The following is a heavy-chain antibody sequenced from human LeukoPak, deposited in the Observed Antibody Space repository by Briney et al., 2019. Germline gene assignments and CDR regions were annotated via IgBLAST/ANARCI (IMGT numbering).Heavy chain of an antibody. V-gene: IGHV6-1*01. Sequence: SQTLSLTCAISGDSVSSNSAAWNWIRQSPSRGLEWLGGTYYRSKWYNNYAVSVKSRITINPDTSKNQFSLHLNSVTPEDTAVYYCARAGTTVTPPDYWGQGTLVTVSS. D-gene: IGHD4-17*01. CDR2: TYYRSKWYN. CDR3: ARAGTTVTPPDY. J-gene: IGHJ4*02. CDR1: GDSVSSNSAA.